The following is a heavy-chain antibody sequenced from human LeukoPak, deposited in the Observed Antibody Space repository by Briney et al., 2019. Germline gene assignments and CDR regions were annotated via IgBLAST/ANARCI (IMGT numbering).Heavy chain of an antibody. J-gene: IGHJ6*02. Sequence: PGGSLRLSCAASGFTFSSYSMNWVRQAPGKGLEWVSSISSSSSYIYYADSVKGRFTISRDNAKNSLYLQMNSLRAEDTAVYYCASAVAGTDYYYGMDVWGQGTTVIVSS. D-gene: IGHD6-19*01. V-gene: IGHV3-21*01. CDR2: ISSSSSYI. CDR1: GFTFSSYS. CDR3: ASAVAGTDYYYGMDV.